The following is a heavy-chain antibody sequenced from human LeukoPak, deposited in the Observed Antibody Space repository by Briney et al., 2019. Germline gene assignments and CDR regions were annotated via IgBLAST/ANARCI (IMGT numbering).Heavy chain of an antibody. CDR2: ISWGGGST. V-gene: IGHV3-43D*03. Sequence: PAESLRLSCAASGFTFGDYVMRWVRQAPGKGLEWVSFISWGGGSTYYAESVKGRFTISRHNSKNSLNLQMNCLRAEDTSFYYFAKDMGYSSGWKGGPFDYWGQGTLVTVSS. CDR3: AKDMGYSSGWKGGPFDY. CDR1: GFTFGDYV. D-gene: IGHD6-19*01. J-gene: IGHJ4*02.